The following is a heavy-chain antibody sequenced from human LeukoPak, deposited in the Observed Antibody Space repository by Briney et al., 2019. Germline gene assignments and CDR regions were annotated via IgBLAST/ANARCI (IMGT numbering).Heavy chain of an antibody. V-gene: IGHV1-18*01. CDR1: GYTFTSYG. CDR3: ARDGGDYDYVSGSYRLVFDY. J-gene: IGHJ4*02. Sequence: GASVKVSCKASGYTFTSYGISWVRQAPGQGLEWMGWISAYNGKTNYAQKLQGRVTMTTDTYTSTAYMELRSLRSDDTAVYYCARDGGDYDYVSGSYRLVFDYWGQGTLVTVSS. D-gene: IGHD3-16*02. CDR2: ISAYNGKT.